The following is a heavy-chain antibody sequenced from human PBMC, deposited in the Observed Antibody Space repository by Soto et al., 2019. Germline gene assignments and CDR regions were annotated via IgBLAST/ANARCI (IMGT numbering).Heavy chain of an antibody. J-gene: IGHJ4*02. CDR3: ARAREAVSPRVDY. CDR2: IYYTGST. Sequence: SETLSLTCTVSGGSIFSGGSISSYYWSWIRQPPGKGLEWIGFIYYTGSTNYNPSLKSRVTISVDTSKNQFSLKVSSVTAADTAVYYCARAREAVSPRVDYWGQGTLVTVSS. CDR1: GGSIFSGGSISSYY. D-gene: IGHD6-19*01. V-gene: IGHV4-61*01.